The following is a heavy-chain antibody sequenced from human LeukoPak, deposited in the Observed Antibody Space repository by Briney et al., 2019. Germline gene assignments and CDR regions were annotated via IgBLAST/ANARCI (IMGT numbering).Heavy chain of an antibody. V-gene: IGHV4-61*02. CDR1: GGSISSGSYY. CDR3: ARESTYDSSGYYSPPHAFDI. D-gene: IGHD3-22*01. CDR2: IYTSGST. J-gene: IGHJ3*02. Sequence: SQTLSLTCTVSGGSISSGSYYWSWIRQPAGKGLEWIGRIYTSGSTNYNPSLRSRVTISVDTSKNQFPLKLSSVTAADTAVYYCARESTYDSSGYYSPPHAFDIWGQGTMVTVSS.